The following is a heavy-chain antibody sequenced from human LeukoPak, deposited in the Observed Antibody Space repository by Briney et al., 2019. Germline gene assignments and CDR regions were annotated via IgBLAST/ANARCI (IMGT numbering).Heavy chain of an antibody. CDR3: AKLGYDYGDYVRSVGDY. CDR1: GFTFSSYA. J-gene: IGHJ4*02. Sequence: GGSLRLSCAASGFTFSSYAMHWVRQAPGKGLEWVAVISYDGSNKYYADSVKGRFTISRDNSKNTLYLQMNSLRAEDTAVYYCAKLGYDYGDYVRSVGDYWGQGTLVTVSS. CDR2: ISYDGSNK. V-gene: IGHV3-30-3*02. D-gene: IGHD4-17*01.